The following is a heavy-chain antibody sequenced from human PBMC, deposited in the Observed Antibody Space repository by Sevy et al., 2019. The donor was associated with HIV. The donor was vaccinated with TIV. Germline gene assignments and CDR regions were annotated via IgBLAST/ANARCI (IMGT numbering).Heavy chain of an antibody. D-gene: IGHD3-10*01. CDR2: INPNSGGT. J-gene: IGHJ4*02. CDR3: ARAKTMVRGVIITLFDY. CDR1: GYTFNGYY. V-gene: IGHV1-2*02. Sequence: ASVKVSCKASGYTFNGYYMHWVRQAPGQGLEWMGWINPNSGGTTYAQKFQGRVTMTRDTSISTAYMELSRLRSDDTAVYYCARAKTMVRGVIITLFDYWGQGTLVTVSS.